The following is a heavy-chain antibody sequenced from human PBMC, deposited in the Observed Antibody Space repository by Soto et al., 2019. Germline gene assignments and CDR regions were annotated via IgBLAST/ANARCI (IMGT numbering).Heavy chain of an antibody. Sequence: QVQLQESGPGLVKPSGTLSLTCAVSGGSISSKYRWSWVRQPPGKGLEWIGEIHHSGRTNYIQSFKSRVTMSLNKSNNLLSLKLNSVTAADTAVYYCARGFDYRWVYWSQGILVTVSS. V-gene: IGHV4-4*02. CDR2: IHHSGRT. D-gene: IGHD3-16*01. CDR3: ARGFDYRWVY. CDR1: GGSISSKYR. J-gene: IGHJ4*02.